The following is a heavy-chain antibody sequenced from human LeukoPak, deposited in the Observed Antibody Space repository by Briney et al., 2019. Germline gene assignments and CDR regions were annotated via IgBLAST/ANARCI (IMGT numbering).Heavy chain of an antibody. CDR3: ARRYPNWFDP. CDR1: GGSFSGFY. Sequence: SETLSLTCAVYGGSFSGFYWSWIRQPPGKGLEWIGEINHSGSTYYNPSLKSRVTISVDTSKNQFSLKLSSVTAADTAVYYCARRYPNWFDPWGQGTLVTVSS. CDR2: INHSGST. V-gene: IGHV4-34*01. J-gene: IGHJ5*02. D-gene: IGHD2-2*01.